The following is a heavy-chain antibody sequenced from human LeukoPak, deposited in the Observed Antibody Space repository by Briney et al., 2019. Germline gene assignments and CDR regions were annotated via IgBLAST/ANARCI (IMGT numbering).Heavy chain of an antibody. Sequence: ASVKVSCKVSGYTLTELSMHWVRQAPGKGLGWMGGFDPEDGETIYAQKFQGRVTMTEDTSTDTAYMELSSLRSEDTAVYYCATAQTTVTTTNYFDYWGQGTLVTVSS. V-gene: IGHV1-24*01. CDR1: GYTLTELS. J-gene: IGHJ4*02. CDR2: FDPEDGET. D-gene: IGHD4-17*01. CDR3: ATAQTTVTTTNYFDY.